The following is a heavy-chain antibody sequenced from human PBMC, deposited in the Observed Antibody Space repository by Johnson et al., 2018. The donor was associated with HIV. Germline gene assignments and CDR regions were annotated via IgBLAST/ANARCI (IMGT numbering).Heavy chain of an antibody. V-gene: IGHV3-11*04. CDR3: ARDSGGLSSIAARLNAFDI. CDR1: GFTVSSNY. Sequence: QVQLVESGGGLIQPGGSLRLSCAASGFTVSSNYMSWVRQAPGKGLEWISYISSSGSTRYYADSVKGRFTISRDNAKNSLYLQMNSLRAEDTAVYYCARDSGGLSSIAARLNAFDIWGQGTMVTVSS. CDR2: ISSSGSTR. J-gene: IGHJ3*02. D-gene: IGHD6-6*01.